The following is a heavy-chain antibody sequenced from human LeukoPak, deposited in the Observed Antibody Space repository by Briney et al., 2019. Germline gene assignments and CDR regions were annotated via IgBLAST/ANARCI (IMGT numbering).Heavy chain of an antibody. CDR3: ARFIVGAALLDP. CDR2: VSGSGGST. Sequence: GGSLRLSCAAPGSTFSSYAMSWVRQAPGKGLEWVSAVSGSGGSTYYADSVKGRFTISRDNGKNSLHLQMNSLRAEDTAVYYCARFIVGAALLDPWGQGTLVTVSS. V-gene: IGHV3-23*01. CDR1: GSTFSSYA. D-gene: IGHD2-15*01. J-gene: IGHJ5*02.